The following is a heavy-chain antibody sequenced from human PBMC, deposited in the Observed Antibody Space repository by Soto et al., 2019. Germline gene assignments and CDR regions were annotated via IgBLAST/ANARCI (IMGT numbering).Heavy chain of an antibody. CDR2: IYYSGST. V-gene: IGHV4-59*08. CDR3: ARHLYGSGERFDP. D-gene: IGHD3-10*01. J-gene: IGHJ5*02. Sequence: SETLSLTCTVSGGSISSYYWSWIRQPPGKGLEWIGYIYYSGSTNYNPSLKSRVTISVDTSKNQFSLKLSSVTAADTAVYYCARHLYGSGERFDPWGQGTLVTVSS. CDR1: GGSISSYY.